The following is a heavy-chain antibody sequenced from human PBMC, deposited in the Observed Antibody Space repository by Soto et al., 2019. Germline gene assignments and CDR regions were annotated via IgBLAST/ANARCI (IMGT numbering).Heavy chain of an antibody. CDR3: AGAGIAAAGTDRGWDY. J-gene: IGHJ4*02. V-gene: IGHV4-31*03. D-gene: IGHD6-13*01. Sequence: SETLSLTCTVSGGSISSGGYYWSWIRQHPGKGLEWIGYIYYSGSTYYNPSLKSRVTILVDTSKNQFSLKLSSVTAADTAVYYCAGAGIAAAGTDRGWDYWGQGTLVTVSS. CDR1: GGSISSGGYY. CDR2: IYYSGST.